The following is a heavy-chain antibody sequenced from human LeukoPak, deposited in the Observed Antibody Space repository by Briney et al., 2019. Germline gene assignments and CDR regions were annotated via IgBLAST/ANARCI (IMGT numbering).Heavy chain of an antibody. CDR1: GFTVSSNY. J-gene: IGHJ4*02. Sequence: GGSLRLSCVASGFTVSSNYMSWVRQAPGKGLEWVSIIYSAGSTYYADSVRGRFTISRDSSKNTVCLQMNSLRAEDKAVYYCASGGMGARKYYSDPFHYWGQGTLVTVSS. CDR2: IYSAGST. CDR3: ASGGMGARKYYSDPFHY. D-gene: IGHD3-10*01. V-gene: IGHV3-53*01.